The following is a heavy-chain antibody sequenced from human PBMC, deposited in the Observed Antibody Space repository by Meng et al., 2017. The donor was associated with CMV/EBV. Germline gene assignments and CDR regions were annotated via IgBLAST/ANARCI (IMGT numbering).Heavy chain of an antibody. V-gene: IGHV4-39*07. CDR1: GGSISSSSYY. Sequence: LQLQESGPGLVKPSETLSLTCTVSGGSISSSSYYWGWIRQPPGKGLEWIGSIYYSGSTYYNPSLKSRVTISVDTSKNQFSLKLSSVTAADTAVYYCARAIVLMVYAENWFDPWGQGTLVTVSS. D-gene: IGHD2-8*01. CDR3: ARAIVLMVYAENWFDP. J-gene: IGHJ5*02. CDR2: IYYSGST.